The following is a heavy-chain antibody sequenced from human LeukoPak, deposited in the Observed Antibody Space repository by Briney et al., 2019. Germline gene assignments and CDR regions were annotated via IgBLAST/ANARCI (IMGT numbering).Heavy chain of an antibody. V-gene: IGHV3-23*01. CDR1: GFTFSNYK. Sequence: GGSLRLSCAASGFTFSNYKMHWVRQAPGKGLEWVSLIGSSGGSTYYADSVKGRFTISRDNFNHTLSLQMNSLRVEDTAIYYCVKDIQLSTWGLGTMVTVSS. CDR3: VKDIQLST. D-gene: IGHD5-24*01. CDR2: IGSSGGST. J-gene: IGHJ3*01.